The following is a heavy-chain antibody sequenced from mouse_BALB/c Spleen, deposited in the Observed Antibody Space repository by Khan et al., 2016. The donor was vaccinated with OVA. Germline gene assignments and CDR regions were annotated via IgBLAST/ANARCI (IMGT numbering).Heavy chain of an antibody. CDR3: ARRNYFGYTFAY. Sequence: QVQLQQSGAELARPGASVKLSCTASGYTFTDYYINWVKQRTGQGLEWIGEISPGSGDTYYNERFMGKATLSADKYYSTAYKQLSSLTSEASAVYFCARRNYFGYTFAYWGQGTLVTVAA. CDR1: GYTFTDYY. V-gene: IGHV1-77*01. D-gene: IGHD1-2*01. J-gene: IGHJ3*01. CDR2: ISPGSGDT.